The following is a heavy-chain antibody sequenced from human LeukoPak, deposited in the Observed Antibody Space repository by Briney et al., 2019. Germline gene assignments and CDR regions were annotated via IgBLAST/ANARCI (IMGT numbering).Heavy chain of an antibody. CDR1: GGTFSSYA. D-gene: IGHD6-19*01. CDR3: ARVGSSSGSLDY. Sequence: SVRVSCKASGGTFSSYAISWVRQAPGQGLEWMGRIIPIFGTANYAQKFQGRVTITTDESTSTAYMELSSLRSEDTAVYYCARVGSSSGSLDYWGQGTLVTVSS. V-gene: IGHV1-69*05. CDR2: IIPIFGTA. J-gene: IGHJ4*02.